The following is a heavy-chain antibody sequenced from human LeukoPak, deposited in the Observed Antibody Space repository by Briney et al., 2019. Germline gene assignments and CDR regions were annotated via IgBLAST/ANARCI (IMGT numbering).Heavy chain of an antibody. J-gene: IGHJ2*01. D-gene: IGHD6-19*01. V-gene: IGHV3-21*01. Sequence: PGGSLRLSCAASGFTFSSYSMNWVRQAPGKGLEWVSSISSSSSYIYYADSVKGRFTISRDNAKNSLYLQMNSLRAEDTAVYYCAIISSVHWYFDPWGRGTLVTVSS. CDR1: GFTFSSYS. CDR3: AIISSVHWYFDP. CDR2: ISSSSSYI.